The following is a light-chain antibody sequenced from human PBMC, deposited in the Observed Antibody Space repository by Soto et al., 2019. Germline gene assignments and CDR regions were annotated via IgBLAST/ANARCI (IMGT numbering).Light chain of an antibody. CDR2: WAS. J-gene: IGKJ1*01. Sequence: DIVMTQSPDSLAVSLGERATINCKSSQSVLYSSTNKNYLAWYQQKPGQPPNLLIYWASTRESGVPNRFSGSGSEKDFTLTISSLQAEDVAVYYCLQYYSTPQTFGQVTKVEIK. CDR1: QSVLYSSTNKNY. V-gene: IGKV4-1*01. CDR3: LQYYSTPQT.